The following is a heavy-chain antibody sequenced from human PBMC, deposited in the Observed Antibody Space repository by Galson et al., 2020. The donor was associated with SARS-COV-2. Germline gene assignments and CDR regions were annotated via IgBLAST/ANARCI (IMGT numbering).Heavy chain of an antibody. D-gene: IGHD3-9*01. CDR3: ARDIRLETYYDILTGTAGAFDI. V-gene: IGHV1-69*13. CDR1: GGTFSSYA. CDR2: IISIFGTA. J-gene: IGHJ3*02. Sequence: SVKVSCKASGGTFSSYAIIWVRQAPGQGLEWMGRIISIFGTANYAQKFQGRVTITADETTSTAYMELSSLRYEDTAVYYCARDIRLETYYDILTGTAGAFDIWGQGTMVTDSS.